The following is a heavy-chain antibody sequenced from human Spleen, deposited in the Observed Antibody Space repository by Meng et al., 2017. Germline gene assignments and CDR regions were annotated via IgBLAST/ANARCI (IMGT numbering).Heavy chain of an antibody. J-gene: IGHJ6*02. Sequence: ASVKVSCKVSGYTLTELSMHWVRQAPGKGLEWMGGFHPEDGETIYAQKFQGKVTMTEDTSTDTAYMELSSLRSEDTAVYYCATRISRTTNYYYGMDVWGQGTMVTVSS. CDR1: GYTLTELS. CDR3: ATRISRTTNYYYGMDV. V-gene: IGHV1-24*01. CDR2: FHPEDGET. D-gene: IGHD1-7*01.